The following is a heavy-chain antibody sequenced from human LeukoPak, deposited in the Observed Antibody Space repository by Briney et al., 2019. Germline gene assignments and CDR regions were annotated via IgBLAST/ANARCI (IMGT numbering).Heavy chain of an antibody. D-gene: IGHD2-15*01. V-gene: IGHV4-39*01. CDR2: LYSGRT. CDR3: ARGGLGDCSGGSCYSDFDY. Sequence: PSETLSLTCSVSGGSMSSSSHYWGWVRQPPGKELQWIGSLYSGRTFYTPSLESRVTMSIDTSNNQFSLRMSSVTAADTAVYYCARGGLGDCSGGSCYSDFDYWGQGTLVTVSS. CDR1: GGSMSSSSHY. J-gene: IGHJ4*02.